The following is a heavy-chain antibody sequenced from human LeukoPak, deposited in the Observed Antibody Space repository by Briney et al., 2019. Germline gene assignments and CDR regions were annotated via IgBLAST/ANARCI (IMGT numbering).Heavy chain of an antibody. V-gene: IGHV1-8*02. CDR3: ARVVPPLSIPTGGRFEDC. D-gene: IGHD2-2*02. CDR1: GYSFTNHD. CDR2: MNPNSGQT. Sequence: ASVKVSCKASGYSFTNHDINWVRQASGQGLEWMGYMNPNSGQTVYAQRFQGRLSMTRDTSISTAYMGLSSLRSEDTAVYYCARVVPPLSIPTGGRFEDCWGQGTLVTVSS. J-gene: IGHJ4*02.